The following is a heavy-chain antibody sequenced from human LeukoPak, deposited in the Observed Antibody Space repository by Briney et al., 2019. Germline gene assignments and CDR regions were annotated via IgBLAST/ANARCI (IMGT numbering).Heavy chain of an antibody. Sequence: SGGSLGLSCAASGFTFSDYYMIWIRQAPGKGLEWVSYISSSGSPKYYADSVKGRFTISRDSGKNSLYLQMNSLRVEDTAVYYCARGATYSNGGAFDIWGQGTMVTVSS. CDR3: ARGATYSNGGAFDI. J-gene: IGHJ3*02. CDR1: GFTFSDYY. CDR2: ISSSGSPK. D-gene: IGHD4-11*01. V-gene: IGHV3-11*04.